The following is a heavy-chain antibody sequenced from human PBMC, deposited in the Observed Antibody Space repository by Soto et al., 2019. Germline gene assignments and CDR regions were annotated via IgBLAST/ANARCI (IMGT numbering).Heavy chain of an antibody. CDR2: ISYDGSNK. CDR3: ARDFLAAGFYYYGMDV. J-gene: IGHJ6*02. V-gene: IGHV3-30*04. CDR1: GFTFSSYA. D-gene: IGHD6-13*01. Sequence: GGSLRLSCAASGFTFSSYAMHWVRQAPGKGLEWVAVISYDGSNKYYADSVKGRFTISRDNSKNTLYLQMNSLRAEDTAVYYCARDFLAAGFYYYGMDVWGQGTTVTVSS.